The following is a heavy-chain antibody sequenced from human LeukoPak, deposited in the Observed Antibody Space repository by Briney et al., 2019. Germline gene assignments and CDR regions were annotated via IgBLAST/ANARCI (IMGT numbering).Heavy chain of an antibody. CDR3: ARAGYYDSSGYYQCLDY. V-gene: IGHV3-7*01. Sequence: GGSLRLSCAASGFTFNSYWMTWVRQAPGKGLEWVANIKQDGSEKYYVNSVKGRFTISRDNAKNSLYLQMNSLRAEDTAVYYCARAGYYDSSGYYQCLDYWGQGTLVTVSS. D-gene: IGHD3-22*01. J-gene: IGHJ4*02. CDR1: GFTFNSYW. CDR2: IKQDGSEK.